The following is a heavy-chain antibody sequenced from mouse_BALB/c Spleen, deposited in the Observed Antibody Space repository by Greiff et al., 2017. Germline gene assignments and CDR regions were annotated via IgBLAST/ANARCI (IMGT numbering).Heavy chain of an antibody. CDR1: GYTFTSYW. D-gene: IGHD1-2*01. V-gene: IGHV1-7*01. CDR2: INPSTGYT. Sequence: VQLQQSGAELAKPGASVKMSCKASGYTFTSYWMHWVQQRPGQGLEWIGYINPSTGYTEYNQKFKDKATLTADKSSSTAYMQLSSLTSEDSAVYYCARGHYYWYFDVWGAGTTVTVSS. J-gene: IGHJ1*01. CDR3: ARGHYYWYFDV.